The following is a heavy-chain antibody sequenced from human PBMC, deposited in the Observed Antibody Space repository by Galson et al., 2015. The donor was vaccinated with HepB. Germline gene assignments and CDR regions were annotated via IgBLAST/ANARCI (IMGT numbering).Heavy chain of an antibody. V-gene: IGHV3-74*01. CDR1: GFTFSSYW. CDR3: ARDDDSEDYYYYGMDV. D-gene: IGHD3-9*01. Sequence: SLRLSCAASGFTFSSYWMHWVRQAPGKGLVWVSRINSDGSSTSYADSVKGRFTISRDNAKNTLYLQMNSLRAEDTAVYYCARDDDSEDYYYYGMDVWGQGTTVTVSS. J-gene: IGHJ6*02. CDR2: INSDGSST.